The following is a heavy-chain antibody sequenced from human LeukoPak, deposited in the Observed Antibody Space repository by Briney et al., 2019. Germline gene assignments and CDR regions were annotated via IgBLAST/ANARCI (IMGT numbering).Heavy chain of an antibody. CDR3: AKEGPGGDCYPFDP. J-gene: IGHJ5*02. V-gene: IGHV3-53*01. CDR1: GFTVSSNY. D-gene: IGHD2-21*02. Sequence: GGSLRPSCAASGFTVSSNYMTWVRQAPGKGLEWVSVIYSGGSTYYADSVKGRFTISRDNSKNTLYLQMNSLRAEDTAVYYCAKEGPGGDCYPFDPWGQGTLVAVSS. CDR2: IYSGGST.